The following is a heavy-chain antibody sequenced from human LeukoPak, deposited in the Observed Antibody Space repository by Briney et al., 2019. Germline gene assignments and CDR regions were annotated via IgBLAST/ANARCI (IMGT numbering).Heavy chain of an antibody. J-gene: IGHJ4*02. CDR2: IKQDGSEK. D-gene: IGHD2-2*01. Sequence: GGSLRLSRAASGIIFSNYWMSWVRQAPGKGLEWVANIKQDGSEKYYVDSVKGRFTISRDNAKNSLYLQMNSLRAEDTAVYYCATSFSTPANYWGQGTLVTVSS. V-gene: IGHV3-7*01. CDR1: GIIFSNYW. CDR3: ATSFSTPANY.